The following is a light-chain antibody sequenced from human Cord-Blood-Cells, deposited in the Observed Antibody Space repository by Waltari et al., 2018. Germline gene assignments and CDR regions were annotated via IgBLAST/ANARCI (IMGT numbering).Light chain of an antibody. CDR2: GAS. V-gene: IGKV3-15*01. J-gene: IGKJ5*01. Sequence: EIVMTQSPATLSVSPGERATLSCRASQSVSSNLAWYQQKPGQAPRLLIYGASTRATGIPARFSGSGSGTEFTLTISSLQSEDFAVYYCQQYNNCLSITFGQGTRLEIK. CDR3: QQYNNCLSIT. CDR1: QSVSSN.